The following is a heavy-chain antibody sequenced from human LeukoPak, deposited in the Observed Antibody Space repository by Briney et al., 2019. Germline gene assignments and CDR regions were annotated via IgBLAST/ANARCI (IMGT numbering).Heavy chain of an antibody. J-gene: IGHJ5*02. V-gene: IGHV4-59*01. CDR2: IYYSGST. D-gene: IGHD5-18*01. Sequence: PSETLSLTCDVSGASISGYWWSWIRQPPGKGLEWIGYIYYSGSTNYNPSLKSRVTISVDTSKNQFSLKLSSVTAADTAVYYCARVETAMVTRWFDPWGQGTLVTVSS. CDR3: ARVETAMVTRWFDP. CDR1: GASISGYW.